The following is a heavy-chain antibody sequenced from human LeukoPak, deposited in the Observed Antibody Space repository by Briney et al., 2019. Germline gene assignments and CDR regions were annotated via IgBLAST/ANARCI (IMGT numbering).Heavy chain of an antibody. CDR1: GGSISSYY. J-gene: IGHJ6*03. CDR2: IYYSGST. CDR3: ARKGRIWFGESYYYYYMDV. Sequence: SETLSLTCTVSGGSISSYYWSWIRQPPGKGLEWIGSIYYSGSTYYNPSLKSRVTISVDTSKNQFSLKLSSVTAADTAVYYCARKGRIWFGESYYYYYMDVWGKGTMVTVSS. V-gene: IGHV4-59*12. D-gene: IGHD3-10*01.